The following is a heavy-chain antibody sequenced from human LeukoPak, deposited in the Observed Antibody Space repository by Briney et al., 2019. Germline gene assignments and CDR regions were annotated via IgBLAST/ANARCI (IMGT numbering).Heavy chain of an antibody. Sequence: SETLSLTYTVSGGSISSSNYYWGWIRQPPGKEPEWIGSIYYSGATYYNPSLESRVTISVDTSKNQFSLKLSSVTAADTAVYYCARHDYYERRAHAFNVWGQGTMVTVSS. CDR1: GGSISSSNYY. D-gene: IGHD3-22*01. CDR3: ARHDYYERRAHAFNV. V-gene: IGHV4-39*01. CDR2: IYYSGAT. J-gene: IGHJ3*01.